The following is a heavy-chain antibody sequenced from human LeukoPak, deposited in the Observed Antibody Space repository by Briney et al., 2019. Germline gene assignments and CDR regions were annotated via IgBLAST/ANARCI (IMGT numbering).Heavy chain of an antibody. V-gene: IGHV3-11*04. CDR1: IVTFSDDY. CDR2: ISSRGSTI. CDR3: AGDGCPRCPIDY. J-gene: IGHJ4*02. Sequence: PGGSLRLSCGACIVTFSDDYMSWIREAPGKGREWVSYISSRGSTIYYADSARSGDTISRDTAKNTLYLRMNTVRAEDTRVCLCAGDGCPRCPIDYWGQGTLVTVSS. D-gene: IGHD2-8*01.